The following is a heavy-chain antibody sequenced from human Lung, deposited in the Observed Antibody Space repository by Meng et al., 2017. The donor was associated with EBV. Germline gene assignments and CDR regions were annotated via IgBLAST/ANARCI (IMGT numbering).Heavy chain of an antibody. D-gene: IGHD1-26*01. CDR2: IYYSGST. Sequence: QVQLKESGPGLVKPSQTLSLTCTVSGGSISSGGFYWSWIRQHPGKGLEWIGYIYYSGSTYYNPSLRSRVAISIDTSKNQFSLKLSSVTAADTAVYYCARGKQDAWELLAYWGQGALVTVSS. V-gene: IGHV4-31*03. J-gene: IGHJ4*02. CDR1: GGSISSGGFY. CDR3: ARGKQDAWELLAY.